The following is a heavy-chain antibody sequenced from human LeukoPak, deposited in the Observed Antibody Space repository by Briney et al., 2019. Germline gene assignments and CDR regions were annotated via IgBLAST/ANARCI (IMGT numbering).Heavy chain of an antibody. V-gene: IGHV3-11*01. CDR1: GFTFSDYY. CDR2: ISSSGSTI. Sequence: GRSLRLSCAASGFTFSDYYMSWIRQAPGKGLEWVSYISSSGSTIYYADSVKGRFTISRDNAKNSLYLQMNSLRAEDTAVYYCATQPYYDFSPFDYWGQGTLVTASS. D-gene: IGHD3-3*01. CDR3: ATQPYYDFSPFDY. J-gene: IGHJ4*02.